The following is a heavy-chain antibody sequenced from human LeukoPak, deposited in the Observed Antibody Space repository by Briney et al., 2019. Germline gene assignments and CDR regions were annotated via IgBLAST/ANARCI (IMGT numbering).Heavy chain of an antibody. CDR2: IYCSGST. CDR3: ARGRYDILTGYY. D-gene: IGHD3-9*01. V-gene: IGHV4-39*07. CDR1: GGSISSSSYY. J-gene: IGHJ4*02. Sequence: TSETLSLTCTVSGGSISSSSYYWGWIRQPPGKGLEWIGSIYCSGSTYYNPSLKSRVTISVDTSKNQFSLKLSSVTAADTAVYYCARGRYDILTGYYWGQGTLVTVSS.